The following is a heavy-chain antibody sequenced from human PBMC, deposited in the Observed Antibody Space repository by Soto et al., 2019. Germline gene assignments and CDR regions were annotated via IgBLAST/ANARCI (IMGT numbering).Heavy chain of an antibody. V-gene: IGHV4-59*01. CDR2: IYYSGST. CDR3: ARTYYYGSGSLYYFDY. CDR1: GGSISSYY. Sequence: LSLTCTVSGGSISSYYWSWIRQPPGKGLEWIGYIYYSGSTNYNPSLKSRVTISVDTSKNQFSLKLSSVTAADTAVYYCARTYYYGSGSLYYFDYWGQGTLVTVSS. J-gene: IGHJ4*02. D-gene: IGHD3-10*01.